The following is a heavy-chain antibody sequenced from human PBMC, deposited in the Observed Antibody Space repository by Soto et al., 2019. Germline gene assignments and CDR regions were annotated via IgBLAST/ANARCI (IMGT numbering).Heavy chain of an antibody. V-gene: IGHV1-69*06. Sequence: QVQLVQSGAEVKTPGSSVRVSCKASGGTFNSFSIDWVRQAPGQGFGWMGGIIPMSGRPNYAQRFQGRVTFSADKSTNTVYMEVNSLTYEDTAVYYCTRRGHQSANWFDPWGQGTLVTVSS. CDR1: GGTFNSFS. CDR2: IIPMSGRP. CDR3: TRRGHQSANWFDP. J-gene: IGHJ5*02.